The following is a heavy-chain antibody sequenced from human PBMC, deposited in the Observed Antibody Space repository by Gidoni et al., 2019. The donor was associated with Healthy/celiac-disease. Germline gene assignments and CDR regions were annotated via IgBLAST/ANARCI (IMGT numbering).Heavy chain of an antibody. CDR2: ISGIGTYL. J-gene: IGHJ4*02. CDR3: ARSFCSGGSCYRTFDY. Sequence: EVQLVESGGGLVKSGRSLSLSSAASECTFTTYSMNWVRQPPGQGLAWVSSISGIGTYLYYAGSMKGRFTISRDNAKNARYLQMNSLRAEDTAVYYCARSFCSGGSCYRTFDYWGQGTLVTVSS. V-gene: IGHV3-21*01. D-gene: IGHD2-15*01. CDR1: ECTFTTYS.